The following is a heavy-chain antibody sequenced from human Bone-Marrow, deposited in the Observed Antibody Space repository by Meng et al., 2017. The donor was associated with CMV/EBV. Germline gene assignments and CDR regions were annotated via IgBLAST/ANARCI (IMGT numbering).Heavy chain of an antibody. Sequence: ASVKVSCKASGGTFSSYTISWVRQAPGQGLEWMGWINPNSGGTNYAQKFQGRVTMTRDTSTSTAYMELSRLRSDDTAVYYCARDGLDIVVVPAAISVSRYYGMDVWGQGTTVTVSS. J-gene: IGHJ6*02. V-gene: IGHV1-2*02. CDR1: GGTFSSYT. CDR3: ARDGLDIVVVPAAISVSRYYGMDV. CDR2: INPNSGGT. D-gene: IGHD2-2*02.